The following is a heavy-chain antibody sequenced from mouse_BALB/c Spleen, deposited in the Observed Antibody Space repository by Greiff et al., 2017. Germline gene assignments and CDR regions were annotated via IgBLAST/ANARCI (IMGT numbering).Heavy chain of an antibody. CDR3: ARLTGGFAY. J-gene: IGHJ3*01. CDR1: GFTFSSYG. V-gene: IGHV5-6*01. CDR2: ISSGGSYT. Sequence: EVQLVESGGDLVKPGGSLKLSCAASGFTFSSYGMSWVRQTPDKRLEWVATISSGGSYTYYPDSVKGRFTISRDNAKNTLYLQMSSLKSEDTAMYYCARLTGGFAYWGQGTLVTVSA. D-gene: IGHD4-1*01.